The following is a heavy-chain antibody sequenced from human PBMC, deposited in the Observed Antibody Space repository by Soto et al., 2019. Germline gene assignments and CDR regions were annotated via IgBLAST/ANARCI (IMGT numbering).Heavy chain of an antibody. CDR3: ARRRIMLFVPHLDV. Sequence: GGSLRLSCSASGFAFRTYWMSWVRQAPGKGLEWVANIKPDGSEKPYADSVKGRFTISRDNAKNSLYLQMSSLRAEDTAVYYCARRRIMLFVPHLDVWGQGTTVTVSS. CDR2: IKPDGSEK. CDR1: GFAFRTYW. J-gene: IGHJ6*02. V-gene: IGHV3-7*01. D-gene: IGHD2-8*01.